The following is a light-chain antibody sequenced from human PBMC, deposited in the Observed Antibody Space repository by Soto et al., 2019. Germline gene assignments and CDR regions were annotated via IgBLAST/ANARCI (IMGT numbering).Light chain of an antibody. CDR2: DAS. CDR1: QDIRNY. J-gene: IGKJ4*01. V-gene: IGKV1-33*01. Sequence: DIQMTQSPSSLSASVGDRVTITCQASQDIRNYLNWYQQKPGKAPKLLIYDASNLETGVPSRFSGSGFGTDFTFTITSLQPDDIATYYCQQYDNLPLTFGGGTKVEIK. CDR3: QQYDNLPLT.